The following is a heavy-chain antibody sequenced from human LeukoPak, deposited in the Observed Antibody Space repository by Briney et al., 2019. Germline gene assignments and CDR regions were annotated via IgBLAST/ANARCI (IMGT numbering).Heavy chain of an antibody. D-gene: IGHD1-7*01. J-gene: IGHJ4*02. CDR1: GYTFTSYG. Sequence: GASVKVSCKASGYTFTSYGISWVRQAPGQGLEWMGWINPNSGGTNYAQKFQGRVTMTRDTSISTAYMELSRLRSDDTAVYYCARGREYYNWNYEDYWGQGTLVTVSS. CDR2: INPNSGGT. CDR3: ARGREYYNWNYEDY. V-gene: IGHV1-2*02.